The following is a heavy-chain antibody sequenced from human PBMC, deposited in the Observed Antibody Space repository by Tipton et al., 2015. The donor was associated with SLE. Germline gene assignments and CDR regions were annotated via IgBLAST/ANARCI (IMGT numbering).Heavy chain of an antibody. CDR3: VRGFDTSGTFFTFDI. CDR1: GGSISSGTYY. V-gene: IGHV4-61*02. J-gene: IGHJ3*02. Sequence: TLSLTCTVSGGSISSGTYYWSWIRQPAGKGLEWIGRIFASGSTNYNPSLESRVTISLDMSKNQFSLKLTSVTAADTAVYYCVRGFDTSGTFFTFDIWGQGTMVIVSS. CDR2: IFASGST. D-gene: IGHD1-7*01.